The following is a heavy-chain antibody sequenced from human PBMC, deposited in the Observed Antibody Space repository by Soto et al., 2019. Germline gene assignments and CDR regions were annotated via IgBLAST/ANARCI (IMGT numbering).Heavy chain of an antibody. CDR1: GGTFSSYT. J-gene: IGHJ6*02. V-gene: IGHV1-69*04. Sequence: ASVKVSCKASGGTFSSYTISWVRQAPGQGLEWMGRIIPILGIANYAQKFQGRVTITADKSTSTAYMELSSLRSEDTAVYYCARDPPVESSWYRGYYYGMDVWG. CDR2: IIPILGIA. D-gene: IGHD6-13*01. CDR3: ARDPPVESSWYRGYYYGMDV.